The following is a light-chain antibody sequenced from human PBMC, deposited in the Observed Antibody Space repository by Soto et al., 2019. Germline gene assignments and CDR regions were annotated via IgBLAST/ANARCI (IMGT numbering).Light chain of an antibody. CDR1: SSNIGSNY. J-gene: IGLJ3*02. V-gene: IGLV1-47*01. CDR2: RND. Sequence: QSVLTQPPSASGTPGQRVTISCSGSSSNIGSNYVYWYRQLPGTAPNVLIYRNDERPSGVPDRFSGSKSGSSASLAISGLRSEDEADYYCSAWDDNLRGPVFGRGTKLTVL. CDR3: SAWDDNLRGPV.